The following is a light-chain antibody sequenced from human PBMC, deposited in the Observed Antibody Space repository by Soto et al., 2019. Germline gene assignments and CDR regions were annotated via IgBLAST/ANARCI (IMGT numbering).Light chain of an antibody. Sequence: QSVLTQPPSVSAAPGQKVTISCSGSSSNIGNDYVSWYQNLPGTAPKLLIYDNNKRPSGIPDRFSGSKSGTSATLGITGLQTGDEADYYCGTWDSTLNVWVSGGGTKLTVL. CDR2: DNN. CDR3: GTWDSTLNVWV. J-gene: IGLJ3*02. CDR1: SSNIGNDY. V-gene: IGLV1-51*01.